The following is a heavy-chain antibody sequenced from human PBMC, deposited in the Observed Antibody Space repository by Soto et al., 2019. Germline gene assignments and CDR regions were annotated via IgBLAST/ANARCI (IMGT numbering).Heavy chain of an antibody. CDR2: VFSSGTT. CDR1: GASINNGTDY. V-gene: IGHV4-31*03. Sequence: PSETLSLTCTVSGASINNGTDYWTWIRQHPGKGLEWIGYVFSSGTTHYSPSLKSRLTISIDTSKNHFSLNLSSVPAADTAVYYCARAAYSRGWYLGFDPWGQGTLVTVSS. D-gene: IGHD6-19*01. J-gene: IGHJ5*02. CDR3: ARAAYSRGWYLGFDP.